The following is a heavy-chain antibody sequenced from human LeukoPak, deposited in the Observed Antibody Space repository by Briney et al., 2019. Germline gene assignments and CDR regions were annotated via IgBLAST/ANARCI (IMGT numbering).Heavy chain of an antibody. Sequence: PGRSLRLSCAASGFTFSSYGMHWVRQAPGKGLEWVAVIWYDGSNKYYADSVKGRFTISRDNSKDTLYLQMNSLRAEDTAVYYCARDDGGSGTSGTFDYWGQGTLVTVSS. CDR2: IWYDGSNK. CDR1: GFTFSSYG. J-gene: IGHJ4*02. D-gene: IGHD1-26*01. V-gene: IGHV3-33*01. CDR3: ARDDGGSGTSGTFDY.